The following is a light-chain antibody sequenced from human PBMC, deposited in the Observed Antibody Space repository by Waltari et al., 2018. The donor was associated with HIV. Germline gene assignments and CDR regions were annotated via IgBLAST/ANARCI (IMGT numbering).Light chain of an antibody. CDR3: NSRDSRGHWF. Sequence: SSELAQDPAVSVALGQTVRITCQGDSVRSYYASWYQQKPGQAPVLVVYGENNRPQGIPDRFSASRSGNTASLTIAGAQTEDEADYYCNSRDSRGHWFFGGGTKVTVL. J-gene: IGLJ3*02. CDR1: SVRSYY. V-gene: IGLV3-19*01. CDR2: GEN.